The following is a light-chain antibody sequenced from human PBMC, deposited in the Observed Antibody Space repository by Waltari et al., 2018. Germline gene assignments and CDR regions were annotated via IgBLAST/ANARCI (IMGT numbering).Light chain of an antibody. CDR2: DAS. CDR3: QQSRNWPLT. J-gene: IGKJ4*01. CDR1: QSVRSY. Sequence: EIVLTQSPATLSLSPGERATLSCGASQSVRSYLACYQQKPGQAPRLLIYDASNRATGIPVRFSGSGSGTDFTLTISSLEPEDSAVYYCQQSRNWPLTFGGGTKVEIK. V-gene: IGKV3-11*01.